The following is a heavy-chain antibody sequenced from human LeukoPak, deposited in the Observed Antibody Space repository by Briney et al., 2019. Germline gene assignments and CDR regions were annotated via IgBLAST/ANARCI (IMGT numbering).Heavy chain of an antibody. J-gene: IGHJ5*02. Sequence: PSETLSLTCAVYGGSFSGYYWSWIRQPPGKGLEWIGEINHSGSTNYNPSLKSRVTISVDTSKNQFSLKLSSVTAADTAVYYCARETDCSSTGCQVPGNWFDPWGQGTLVTDSS. V-gene: IGHV4-34*01. CDR3: ARETDCSSTGCQVPGNWFDP. D-gene: IGHD2-2*01. CDR1: GGSFSGYY. CDR2: INHSGST.